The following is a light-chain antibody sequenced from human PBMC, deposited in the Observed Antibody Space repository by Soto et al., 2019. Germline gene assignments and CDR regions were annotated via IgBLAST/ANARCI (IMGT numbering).Light chain of an antibody. CDR1: QIVGSRD. CDR2: GAS. V-gene: IGKV3-20*01. J-gene: IGKJ1*01. Sequence: EIVLTQSPGTLSLSPGERATLSCRASQIVGSRDLHWYQQKPGQPPRLLIYGASNRATGIPARFSGSGSGTDFTLTISRLEPEDFAVYYCQQYDSSSRTFGQGTKVEIK. CDR3: QQYDSSSRT.